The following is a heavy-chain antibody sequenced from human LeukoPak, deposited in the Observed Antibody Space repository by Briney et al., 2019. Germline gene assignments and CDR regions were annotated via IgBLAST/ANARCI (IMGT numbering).Heavy chain of an antibody. Sequence: GRSLRLSCAASGFTFSSYAMHWVRQAPGKGLEWVAVISYDGSNKYYADSVKGRFTISRDNSKNTLYLQMNSLRAEDTAVYYCAAIRIAAGGAFDIWGQGTMVTVSS. D-gene: IGHD6-13*01. CDR2: ISYDGSNK. CDR1: GFTFSSYA. V-gene: IGHV3-30-3*01. CDR3: AAIRIAAGGAFDI. J-gene: IGHJ3*02.